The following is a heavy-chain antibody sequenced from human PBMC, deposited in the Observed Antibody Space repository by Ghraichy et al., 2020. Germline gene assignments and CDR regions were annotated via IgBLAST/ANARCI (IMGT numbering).Heavy chain of an antibody. V-gene: IGHV4-34*01. D-gene: IGHD5-12*01. CDR3: AGGQVATIHNNYYYYYGMDV. Sequence: SQTLSLTCAVYGGSFSGYYWSWIRQPPGKGLEWIGEINHSGSTNYNPSLKSRVTISVDTSKNQFSLKLSSVTAADTAVYYCAGGQVATIHNNYYYYYGMDVWGQGTTVTVSS. J-gene: IGHJ6*02. CDR1: GGSFSGYY. CDR2: INHSGST.